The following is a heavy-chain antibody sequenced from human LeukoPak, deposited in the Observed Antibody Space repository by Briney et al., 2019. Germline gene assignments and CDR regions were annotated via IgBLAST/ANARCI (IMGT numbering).Heavy chain of an antibody. V-gene: IGHV3-30*18. D-gene: IGHD2-15*01. CDR3: AKRGYCSGGRCYSFHFDY. CDR1: GFTFSSHG. CDR2: MSYDGTNK. Sequence: PGGSLRLSCAASGFTFSSHGMHWVRQAPGQGLEWVALMSYDGTNKVYADSVKGRFTISRDNSKNTLYLEMNNLRAEDTAVYYYAKRGYCSGGRCYSFHFDYWGQGTLVTVSS. J-gene: IGHJ4*02.